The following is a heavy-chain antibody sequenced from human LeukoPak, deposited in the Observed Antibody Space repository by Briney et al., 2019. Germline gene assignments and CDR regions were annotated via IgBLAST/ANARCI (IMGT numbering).Heavy chain of an antibody. CDR1: GSSISSGTYY. J-gene: IGHJ3*02. CDR2: IYYSGST. D-gene: IGHD1-14*01. CDR3: ARDFPVSQGLDAFDI. Sequence: SQTLSLTCTVSGSSISSGTYYWNWIRQHPGKGLEWIGYIYYSGSTFYNPSLKSRVTISVDTSKNQFSLKLSSVTAADTAVYYCARDFPVSQGLDAFDIWGQGTMVTVPS. V-gene: IGHV4-31*03.